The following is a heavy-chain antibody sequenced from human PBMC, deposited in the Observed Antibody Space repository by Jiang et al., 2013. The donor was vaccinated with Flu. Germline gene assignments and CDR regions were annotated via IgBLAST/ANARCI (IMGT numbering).Heavy chain of an antibody. CDR1: GGSISSSNW. D-gene: IGHD6-19*01. Sequence: GSGLVKPSGTLSLTCAVSGGSISSSNWWSWVRQPPGKGLEWIGEIYHSGSTNYNPSLKSRVTISVDKSKNQFSLKLSSVTAADTAVYYCARGRIAVAGTGHYGMDVWGQGTTVTVSS. CDR2: IYHSGST. CDR3: ARGRIAVAGTGHYGMDV. V-gene: IGHV4-4*02. J-gene: IGHJ6*02.